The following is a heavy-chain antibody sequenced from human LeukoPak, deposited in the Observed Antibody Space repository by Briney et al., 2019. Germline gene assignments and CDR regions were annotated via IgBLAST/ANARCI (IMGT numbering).Heavy chain of an antibody. V-gene: IGHV4-4*02. CDR3: ARIAVATSWFDP. D-gene: IGHD6-19*01. CDR2: IYHSGST. J-gene: IGHJ5*02. CDR1: GDSISSSLW. Sequence: SETLSLTCTVSGDSISSSLWWSWVRQPPGKRLGWIGEIYHSGSTNYNPSLRSRVTISVDTSKNQFSLKLSSVTAADTAVYYCARIAVATSWFDPWGQGTLVTVSS.